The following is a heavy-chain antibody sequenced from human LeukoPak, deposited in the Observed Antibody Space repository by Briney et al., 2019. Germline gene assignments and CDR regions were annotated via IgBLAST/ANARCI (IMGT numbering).Heavy chain of an antibody. J-gene: IGHJ4*02. Sequence: SQTLSLTCAISGDSVSSDSAAWNWIRQSPSRGLEWLGRTYYKSKWYNNYAVSVKSRISINPDTSKNQFSLQLNSVTPEDTAVYFCARARDYGDISFDYWGQGTLVTVSS. CDR3: ARARDYGDISFDY. CDR2: TYYKSKWYN. V-gene: IGHV6-1*01. CDR1: GDSVSSDSAA. D-gene: IGHD4-17*01.